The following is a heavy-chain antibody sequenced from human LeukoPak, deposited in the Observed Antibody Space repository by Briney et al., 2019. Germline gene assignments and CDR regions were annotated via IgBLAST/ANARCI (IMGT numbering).Heavy chain of an antibody. CDR2: ISGSGGST. V-gene: IGHV3-23*01. CDR1: GFTFSSYA. J-gene: IGHJ5*02. CDR3: AKEYCSGGSCYSLYTMGLDP. Sequence: PGGSLRLSCAASGFTFSSYAMSWVRQAPGKGLEWVSAISGSGGSTYYADSVKGRVTISRDNSKNTMYMQMNSLRAEDTAVYYCAKEYCSGGSCYSLYTMGLDPWGQGTLVTVSS. D-gene: IGHD2-15*01.